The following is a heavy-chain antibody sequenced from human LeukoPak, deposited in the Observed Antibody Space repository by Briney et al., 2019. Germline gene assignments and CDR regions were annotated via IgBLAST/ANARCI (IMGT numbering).Heavy chain of an antibody. J-gene: IGHJ4*02. CDR2: IDKTGGG. CDR1: GFTFSDHY. D-gene: IGHD7-27*01. V-gene: IGHV3-11*01. Sequence: GGSLRLSCAVSGFTFSDHYMSWIRQAPGKGPEWVSYIDKTGGGDYADSVKGRFTISRDNGRNLVHLQMNSLRAEDTAVYYCARGHWGLDYWGQGSLVTVSS. CDR3: ARGHWGLDY.